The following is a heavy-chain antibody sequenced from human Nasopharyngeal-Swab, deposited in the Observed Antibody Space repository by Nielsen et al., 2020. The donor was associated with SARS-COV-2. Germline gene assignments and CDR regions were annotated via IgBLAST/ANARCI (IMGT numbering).Heavy chain of an antibody. J-gene: IGHJ3*02. V-gene: IGHV3-23*01. D-gene: IGHD5-24*01. Sequence: GESVKISCAASGFTFSSYAMSWVRQAPGKGPEWVSAISGSGGSTYYADSVKGRFTISRDNSKNTLYLQMNSLRAEDTAVYYCAKSKGMADAFDIWGQGTMVTVSS. CDR3: AKSKGMADAFDI. CDR2: ISGSGGST. CDR1: GFTFSSYA.